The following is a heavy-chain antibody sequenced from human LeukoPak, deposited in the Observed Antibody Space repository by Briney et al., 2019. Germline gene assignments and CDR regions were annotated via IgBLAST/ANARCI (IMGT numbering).Heavy chain of an antibody. CDR1: GFTFSSYA. Sequence: PGRSLRLSCAASGFTFSSYAMHWVRQAPGKGLEWVAVISYDGSNKYYADSVKGRFTISRDNSKNTLYLQMNSLRAEDTAVYYCARGSPYRRHLVVVSEYMDVWGKGTTVTVSS. J-gene: IGHJ6*03. CDR3: ARGSPYRRHLVVVSEYMDV. V-gene: IGHV3-30*04. D-gene: IGHD3-22*01. CDR2: ISYDGSNK.